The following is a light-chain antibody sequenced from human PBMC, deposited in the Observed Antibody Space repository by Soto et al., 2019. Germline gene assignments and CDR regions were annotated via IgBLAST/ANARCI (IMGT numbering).Light chain of an antibody. CDR3: QQYGTSRPWT. CDR2: AAS. V-gene: IGKV3-20*01. CDR1: PSIRSYY. Sequence: EIVLTQSPGTLSLSPGERATLSCRASPSIRSYYLAWYQHKPGQAPRLLIHAASNRATGIPDRFSGSGSGTDFTLTISRLEPEDFAVYYCQQYGTSRPWTFGQGTKVEIK. J-gene: IGKJ1*01.